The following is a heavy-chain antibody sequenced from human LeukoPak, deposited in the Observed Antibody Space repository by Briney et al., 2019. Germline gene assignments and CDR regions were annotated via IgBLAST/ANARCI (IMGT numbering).Heavy chain of an antibody. J-gene: IGHJ4*02. Sequence: GASVKVSGNASGYAFTTYAISWVRQAPGQGLQWMGWISAYNGHTNYAQKLQGRVTMTTDASTSTAYMELRSLRSDDTAVYYCARDIVATIRAYYFDYWGQGTLVTVSS. CDR3: ARDIVATIRAYYFDY. D-gene: IGHD5-12*01. CDR2: ISAYNGHT. CDR1: GYAFTTYA. V-gene: IGHV1-18*01.